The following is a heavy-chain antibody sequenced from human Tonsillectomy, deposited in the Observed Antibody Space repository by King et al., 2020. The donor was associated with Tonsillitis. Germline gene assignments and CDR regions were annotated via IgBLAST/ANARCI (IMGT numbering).Heavy chain of an antibody. CDR2: IWDDGSIK. Sequence: QVQLVESGGGVVQPGRSLRLSCAASGFTFSNYGLHWVRQAPGKGLEWVAVIWDDGSIKYYADSVKGRFTISRDNSKNTLYLQIKSLSAEDTAVYYCARDRYDLRNIWTGHFDFDYWGQGTLVTVSS. J-gene: IGHJ4*02. V-gene: IGHV3-33*01. D-gene: IGHD3-9*01. CDR1: GFTFSNYG. CDR3: ARDRYDLRNIWTGHFDFDY.